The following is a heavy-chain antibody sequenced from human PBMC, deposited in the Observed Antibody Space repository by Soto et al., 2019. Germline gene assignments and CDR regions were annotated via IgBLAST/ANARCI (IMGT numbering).Heavy chain of an antibody. D-gene: IGHD2-2*01. CDR2: IFYRGNI. CDR1: GDSISSSNSH. V-gene: IGHV4-39*01. J-gene: IGHJ3*02. CDR3: VRYDRIKMKRYAPEGFHI. Sequence: SETLALTCTVSGDSISSSNSHWGWTRQPPGKGLEYIGSVYYGGAIFYRGNIYYNPSPKSRETISVDTSKNQFCLGVSDVTAAGTCVYYCVRYDRIKMKRYAPEGFHIWGQGTMVTVSS.